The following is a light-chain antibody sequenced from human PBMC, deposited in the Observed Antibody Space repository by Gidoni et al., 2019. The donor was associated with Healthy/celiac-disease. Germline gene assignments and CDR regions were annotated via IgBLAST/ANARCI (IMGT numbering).Light chain of an antibody. Sequence: EIVLTQSPATLSLSPGERATLSCRASQSVSSYLAWYQQKPGQAPRLLIYDASNRATGIPARFRGSGSGTDFTLTISSLEPEDFAVYYCQQRSNWPPRFTFGPXTKVDIK. CDR3: QQRSNWPPRFT. CDR1: QSVSSY. CDR2: DAS. V-gene: IGKV3-11*01. J-gene: IGKJ3*01.